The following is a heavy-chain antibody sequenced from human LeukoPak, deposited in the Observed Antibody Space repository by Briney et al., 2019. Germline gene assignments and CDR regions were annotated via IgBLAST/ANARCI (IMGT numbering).Heavy chain of an antibody. J-gene: IGHJ4*02. CDR3: ARGRAVAGSTVIDY. Sequence: PGGSLRLSCVASGFIFSDYYMTWIRQAPGKGLEWVAVISYDGNNKYYADSVKGRFTISRDNSKNTLYLPMNSLRPEDTAMYYCARGRAVAGSTVIDYWGQGTLVTVSS. D-gene: IGHD6-19*01. CDR2: ISYDGNNK. CDR1: GFIFSDYY. V-gene: IGHV3-30-3*01.